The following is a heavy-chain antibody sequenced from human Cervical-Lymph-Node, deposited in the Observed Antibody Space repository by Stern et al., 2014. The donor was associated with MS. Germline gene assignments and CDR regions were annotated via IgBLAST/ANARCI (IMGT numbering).Heavy chain of an antibody. CDR1: GGSISSRTYY. J-gene: IGHJ4*02. CDR2: LYDSGST. D-gene: IGHD5-18*01. Sequence: QLQLQESGPGLVKPSETLSLTCSVSGGSISSRTYYWGWIRQPPGKGLEWIGSLYDSGSTYYNPSLKSRFPISVDTSKNQFPLRLSSVTAADTAVYYCARQQVDRGGYSYGFDYWGQGTLVTVSS. CDR3: ARQQVDRGGYSYGFDY. V-gene: IGHV4-39*01.